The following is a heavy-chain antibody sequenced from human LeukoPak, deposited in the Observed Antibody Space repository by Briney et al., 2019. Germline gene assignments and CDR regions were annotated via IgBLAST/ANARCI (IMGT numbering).Heavy chain of an antibody. D-gene: IGHD3-16*01. CDR3: ARDGGTPPRYYYYMDV. CDR1: GGSISSGGYY. J-gene: IGHJ6*03. Sequence: SQTLSLTCTVSGGSISSGGYYWSWIRQPPGKGLEWIGYIYYSGSTNYNPSLKSRVTISVDTSKNQFSLKLSSVTAADTAVYYCARDGGTPPRYYYYMDVWGKGTTVTVSS. V-gene: IGHV4-61*08. CDR2: IYYSGST.